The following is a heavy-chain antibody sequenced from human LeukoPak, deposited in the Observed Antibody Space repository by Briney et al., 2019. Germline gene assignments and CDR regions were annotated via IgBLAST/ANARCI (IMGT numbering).Heavy chain of an antibody. CDR1: GFTFSSYA. D-gene: IGHD4-11*01. Sequence: GGSLRLSCAASGFTFSSYAMSWVRQAPGKGLEWVSTISGSGGNTYYADSVKGRFTISRDNSKNTLFLQMNSLRAEDTAVYYCARGPTTVTSRLFDPWGQGTLVTVSS. CDR2: ISGSGGNT. J-gene: IGHJ5*02. V-gene: IGHV3-23*01. CDR3: ARGPTTVTSRLFDP.